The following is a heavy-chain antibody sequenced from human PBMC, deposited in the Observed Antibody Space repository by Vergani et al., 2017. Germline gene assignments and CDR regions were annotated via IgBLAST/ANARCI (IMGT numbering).Heavy chain of an antibody. D-gene: IGHD6-13*01. CDR1: GGSIRSTFYY. J-gene: IGHJ6*03. V-gene: IGHV4-39*01. Sequence: QLQLQESDPGLVKPSETLSLTCTVSGGSIRSTFYYWGWIRQPPGKGLEWIGTIYYSGSTYYNPSLKSRVTISVDTSKNQFSLKLNAVTAADTAVYYCARHKEQLVPGNYYYYYYMVVWGKGTTGAVSS. CDR3: ARHKEQLVPGNYYYYYYMVV. CDR2: IYYSGST.